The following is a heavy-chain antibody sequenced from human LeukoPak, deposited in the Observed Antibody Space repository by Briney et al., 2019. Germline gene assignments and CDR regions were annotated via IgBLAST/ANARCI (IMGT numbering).Heavy chain of an antibody. CDR1: GGSFSGYY. CDR2: INHSGST. D-gene: IGHD3-22*01. CDR3: ARGDRRYHYDSSGNPRWFDP. V-gene: IGHV4-34*01. Sequence: SETLSLTCAVYGGSFSGYYWSWIRQPPGKGLEWIGEINHSGSTNYNPSLKSRVTISVDTSKNQFSLKLSSVTAADTAVYYCARGDRRYHYDSSGNPRWFDPWGQGTLVTVSS. J-gene: IGHJ5*02.